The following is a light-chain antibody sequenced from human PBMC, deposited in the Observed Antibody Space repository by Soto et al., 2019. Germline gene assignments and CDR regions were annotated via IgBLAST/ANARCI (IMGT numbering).Light chain of an antibody. CDR1: QSISASY. CDR2: GAA. V-gene: IGKV3-20*01. J-gene: IGKJ3*01. Sequence: EVVLTQSPGTLSLSPGERATLFCRASQSISASYLAWYQQKPGQPPRLLMSGAANRATGVPDRVTGSGSETDFTLTISGVEPEDFPVYYCQQSGRLPTTFGPGTPVD. CDR3: QQSGRLPTT.